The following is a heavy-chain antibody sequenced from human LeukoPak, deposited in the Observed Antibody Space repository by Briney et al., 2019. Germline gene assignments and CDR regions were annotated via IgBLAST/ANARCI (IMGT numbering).Heavy chain of an antibody. D-gene: IGHD1-26*01. CDR2: IYYSGST. Sequence: SETLSLTCTVSGGSISSYYWSWIRQPPGKGLEWIGYIYYSGSTNYNPSLKSRVTISVDTSKNQFSLKLSSVTAADTAVYYCARVSGSIMTFDYWGQGTLVTVSS. CDR3: ARVSGSIMTFDY. J-gene: IGHJ4*02. CDR1: GGSISSYY. V-gene: IGHV4-59*01.